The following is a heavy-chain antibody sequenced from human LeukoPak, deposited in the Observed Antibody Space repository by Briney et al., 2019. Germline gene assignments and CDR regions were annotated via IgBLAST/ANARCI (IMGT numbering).Heavy chain of an antibody. V-gene: IGHV3-48*03. Sequence: GGSLRLSCAASGFTFSSYEMNWVRQAPGKGLEWVSYISSSGSTIYYADSVKGRLTISRDNAKNSLYLQMNSLRAEDTAVYYCARRTIWFGEFDYGSGSYGWFDPWGQGTLVTVSS. J-gene: IGHJ5*02. CDR2: ISSSGSTI. CDR1: GFTFSSYE. CDR3: ARRTIWFGEFDYGSGSYGWFDP. D-gene: IGHD3-10*01.